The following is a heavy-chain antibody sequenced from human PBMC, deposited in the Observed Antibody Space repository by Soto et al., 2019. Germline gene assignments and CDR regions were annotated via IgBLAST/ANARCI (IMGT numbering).Heavy chain of an antibody. D-gene: IGHD2-2*02. Sequence: SVKVSCKASGGTFSSYAISWVRQAPGQGLEWMGGIIPIFGTANYAQKFPGRVTITADESTSTAYMELSSLRSEDTAVYYCARSYQLLYYYFDYWGQGTLVTVSS. V-gene: IGHV1-69*13. J-gene: IGHJ4*02. CDR1: GGTFSSYA. CDR3: ARSYQLLYYYFDY. CDR2: IIPIFGTA.